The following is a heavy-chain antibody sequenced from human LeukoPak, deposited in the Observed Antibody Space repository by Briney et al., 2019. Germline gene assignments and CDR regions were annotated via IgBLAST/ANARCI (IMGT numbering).Heavy chain of an antibody. J-gene: IGHJ4*02. V-gene: IGHV3-30-3*01. D-gene: IGHD4-17*01. CDR3: ARDGHGVPLDY. CDR2: ISYDGTEK. CDR1: GLSFSIYA. Sequence: GGSLRLSWAASGLSFSIYAMHWVRQAPGKALEWVAVISYDGTEKYYGDSVKGRFTISRDNSKNTLYLQMNSLRAEDTALYYCARDGHGVPLDYWGQGTLVTVSP.